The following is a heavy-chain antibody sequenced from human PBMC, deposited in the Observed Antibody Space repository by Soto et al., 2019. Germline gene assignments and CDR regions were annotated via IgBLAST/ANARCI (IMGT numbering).Heavy chain of an antibody. V-gene: IGHV1-69*08. CDR3: AREILGGDYNPFDY. D-gene: IGHD4-17*01. CDR1: GGTFSSYT. Sequence: QVQLVQSGAEVKQPGSSVKVSCKASGGTFSSYTINWVRQAPGQGLEWMGRIIPILDIANYAQKFQGRVTITADNSTSTGYMELSSLRSEDTAMYYCAREILGGDYNPFDYWGQGTLVTVSS. J-gene: IGHJ4*02. CDR2: IIPILDIA.